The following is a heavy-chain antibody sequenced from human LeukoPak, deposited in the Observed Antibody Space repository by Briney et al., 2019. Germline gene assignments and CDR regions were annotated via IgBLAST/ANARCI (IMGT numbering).Heavy chain of an antibody. CDR3: AKGRWGLTINNFDL. J-gene: IGHJ3*01. CDR2: ISDRGDNT. Sequence: GGSLRLSCAASGFSSTTYAMGWVRQAPGKGLEWVSVISDRGDNTYYGDSVKGRFTISRDSSKNTLYLQMNSLGGEDTALYYCAKGRWGLTINNFDLWGQGTMVTVSS. V-gene: IGHV3-23*01. D-gene: IGHD7-27*01. CDR1: GFSSTTYA.